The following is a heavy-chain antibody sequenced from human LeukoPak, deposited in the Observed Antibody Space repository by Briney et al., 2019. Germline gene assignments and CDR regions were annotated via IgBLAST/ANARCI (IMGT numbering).Heavy chain of an antibody. J-gene: IGHJ4*02. CDR2: IGSSGGST. V-gene: IGHV3-23*01. CDR1: GFTFSSYA. CDR3: AKQGGNMVRGVQYPYSY. D-gene: IGHD3-10*01. Sequence: PGGSLRLSCVASGFTFSSYAMNWFRQAPGKGLEWVSAIGSSGGSTYYADSVKGRFAISRDNSKNTLYLQMNSLRAEDTAVYYCAKQGGNMVRGVQYPYSYWGQGTLVTVSS.